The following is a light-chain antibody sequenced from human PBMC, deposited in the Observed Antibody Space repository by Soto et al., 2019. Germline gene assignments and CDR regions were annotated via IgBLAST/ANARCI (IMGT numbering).Light chain of an antibody. Sequence: EMVLTQSPGTLSLSPGERATLSCRASQSVSSSYLAWYQQKPGQAPRLLIYGASSRATGIPDRFSGSGSGTDFTLTISRLEPEDFAVYYCQQHGSSPQTFGQGTKVDIK. J-gene: IGKJ1*01. CDR3: QQHGSSPQT. CDR1: QSVSSSY. CDR2: GAS. V-gene: IGKV3-20*01.